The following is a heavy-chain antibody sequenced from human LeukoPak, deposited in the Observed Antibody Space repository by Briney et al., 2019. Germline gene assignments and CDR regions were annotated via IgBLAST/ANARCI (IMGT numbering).Heavy chain of an antibody. CDR1: GFTFDDYA. CDR3: AKDRVVAANYYYYGMDV. D-gene: IGHD2-15*01. CDR2: ISWNSGSI. Sequence: GGSLRLSCAASGFTFDDYAMHWVRQAPGKGLEWVSGISWNSGSIGYADSVKGRFTISRDNAKNSLYLQMNSLRAEDTALYYCAKDRVVAANYYYYGMDVWGQGTTVTVSS. J-gene: IGHJ6*02. V-gene: IGHV3-9*01.